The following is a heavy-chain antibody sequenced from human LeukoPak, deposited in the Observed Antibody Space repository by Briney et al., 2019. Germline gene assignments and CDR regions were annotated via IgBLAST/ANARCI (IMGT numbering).Heavy chain of an antibody. CDR2: IYTSGST. D-gene: IGHD3-9*01. J-gene: IGHJ4*02. Sequence: SETLSLTCTVSGGSISSYYWSWIRQPAGKGLEWIGRIYTSGSTNYNPSLKSRVTMSVDTSKNQFSLKLSSVTAADTAVYYCARFTPYYDILTGYSHFDYWGQGTLVTVSS. CDR1: GGSISSYY. V-gene: IGHV4-4*07. CDR3: ARFTPYYDILTGYSHFDY.